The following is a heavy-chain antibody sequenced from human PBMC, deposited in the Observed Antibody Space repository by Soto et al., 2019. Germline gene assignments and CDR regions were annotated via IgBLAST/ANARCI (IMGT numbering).Heavy chain of an antibody. V-gene: IGHV4-59*01. D-gene: IGHD3-10*01. CDR1: GGSISSYY. J-gene: IGHJ4*02. CDR2: IYYSGST. Sequence: SETLSLTCTVSGGSISSYYWSWIRQPPGKGLEWIGYIYYSGSTNYNPSLKSRVTISVDTSKNQFSLKLSSVTAADTAVYYCASTYYYGSGSSVYFDYWGQGTLVTVSS. CDR3: ASTYYYGSGSSVYFDY.